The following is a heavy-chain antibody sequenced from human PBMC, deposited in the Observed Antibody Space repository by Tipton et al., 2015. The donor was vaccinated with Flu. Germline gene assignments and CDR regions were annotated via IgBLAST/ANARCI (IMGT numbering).Heavy chain of an antibody. CDR2: IYHSGTT. Sequence: TLSLTCSVSGYSIRSSYYWGWARRPPREGLEWIGTIYHSGTTYYNPSLKSRLTISVNTSKNQFSLKLRPVTAADTAVYYCARHTGDSVRGVIGYWGQGTLVTVSS. V-gene: IGHV4-38-2*01. CDR1: GYSIRSSYY. J-gene: IGHJ4*02. D-gene: IGHD3-10*02. CDR3: ARHTGDSVRGVIGY.